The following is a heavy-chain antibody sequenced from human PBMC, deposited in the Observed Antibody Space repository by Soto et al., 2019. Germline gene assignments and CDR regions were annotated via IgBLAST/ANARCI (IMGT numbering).Heavy chain of an antibody. CDR3: ARALSMAQYYYDMDV. CDR1: GDTFTTYG. Sequence: QVQLVQSGPEVKKPGASVKVSCKASGDTFTTYGISWVRQAPGQGLEWMGWISPYNGDTNYAERFQGRLTMTTDTSATSAYMELRTLSADDRAVYCCARALSMAQYYYDMDVWGKGTTVTVSS. J-gene: IGHJ6*03. V-gene: IGHV1-18*01. CDR2: ISPYNGDT.